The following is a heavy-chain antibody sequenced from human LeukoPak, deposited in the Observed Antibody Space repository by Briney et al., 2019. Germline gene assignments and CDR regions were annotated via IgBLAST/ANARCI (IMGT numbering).Heavy chain of an antibody. CDR2: IYSGGAT. Sequence: QPGGSLRLSCAVSGFTVSDIYMSWVRQAPGKGLEWVSAIYSGGATYYTDSVKGRFTMSRHTSKNTLDLQMNSLRVEDTAVYYCARWKMEGIVVDVFDIWGQGTRVTVSS. J-gene: IGHJ3*02. V-gene: IGHV3-53*04. CDR1: GFTVSDIY. CDR3: ARWKMEGIVVDVFDI. D-gene: IGHD3-22*01.